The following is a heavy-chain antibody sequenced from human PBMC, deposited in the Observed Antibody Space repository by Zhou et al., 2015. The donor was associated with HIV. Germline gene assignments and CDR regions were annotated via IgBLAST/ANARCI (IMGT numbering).Heavy chain of an antibody. CDR2: IIPIFGSA. D-gene: IGHD6-13*01. J-gene: IGHJ3*02. Sequence: QVQLVQSGAEVKKPGSSVKVSCKASGGTFSTYAISWVRQAPGQGPEWMGGIIPIFGSANYAQKFQGRVTITADEATSTAYMELNSLRSEDTAVYYCARGQQLGGLLIAFDIWGQGTVVTVSS. CDR3: ARGQQLGGLLIAFDI. V-gene: IGHV1-69*01. CDR1: GGTFSTYA.